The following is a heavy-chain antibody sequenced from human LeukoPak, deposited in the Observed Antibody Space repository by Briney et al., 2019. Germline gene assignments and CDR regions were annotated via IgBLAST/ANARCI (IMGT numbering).Heavy chain of an antibody. D-gene: IGHD5-24*01. V-gene: IGHV4-59*01. CDR3: AREMATGSGAFDI. CDR1: GGFISSYY. CDR2: IYYSGTT. Sequence: SETLSLTCTVSGGFISSYYWSWIRQPPGKGLEWIGYIYYSGTTKYNPSLKSRVTISVDTSKNQFSLKLASVTAADTAVYYCAREMATGSGAFDIWGQGTMLTVSS. J-gene: IGHJ3*02.